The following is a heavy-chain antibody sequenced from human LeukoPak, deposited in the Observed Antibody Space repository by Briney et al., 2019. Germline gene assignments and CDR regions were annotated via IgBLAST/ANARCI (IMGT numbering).Heavy chain of an antibody. CDR2: IYYSGST. Sequence: PSETLSLTCTVSVGSISSSSYYWGRIRQPPGKGLEWIGSIYYSGSTYYTPSLKSRVTISVDTSKNQFSLKLSSVTAADTAVYYCVRDPGYCSSTSCYGYFDYWGQGTLVTVSS. CDR3: VRDPGYCSSTSCYGYFDY. J-gene: IGHJ4*02. CDR1: VGSISSSSYY. V-gene: IGHV4-39*07. D-gene: IGHD2-2*01.